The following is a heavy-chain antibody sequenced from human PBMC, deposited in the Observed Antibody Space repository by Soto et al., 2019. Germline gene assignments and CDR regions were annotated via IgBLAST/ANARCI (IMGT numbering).Heavy chain of an antibody. CDR2: IRSKANSYAT. CDR1: GFTFSGSA. J-gene: IGHJ3*02. V-gene: IGHV3-73*01. Sequence: PGGSLRLSCAASGFTFSGSAMHWVRQASGKGLEWVGRIRSKANSYATAYAASVKGRFTISRDDSKNTAYLQMNSLKTEDTAVYYCTRRDYDILTGYYKGNDAFDIWGQGTMVTVSS. D-gene: IGHD3-9*01. CDR3: TRRDYDILTGYYKGNDAFDI.